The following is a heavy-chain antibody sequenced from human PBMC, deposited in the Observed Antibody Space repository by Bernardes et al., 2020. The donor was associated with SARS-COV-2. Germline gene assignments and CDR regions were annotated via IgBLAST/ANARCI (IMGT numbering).Heavy chain of an antibody. D-gene: IGHD4-17*01. CDR3: TRVALRWTPLDS. Sequence: GGSLRLSCSASGFAFRDYAMSWVRQAPGKGLEWVGFIRSRTYGGSIEYAAPVRGRFVISRDDSKATTYLQMRGLKTEDTAVYYCTRVALRWTPLDSWGQGTLVTVSS. CDR2: IRSRTYGGSI. J-gene: IGHJ4*02. V-gene: IGHV3-49*04. CDR1: GFAFRDYA.